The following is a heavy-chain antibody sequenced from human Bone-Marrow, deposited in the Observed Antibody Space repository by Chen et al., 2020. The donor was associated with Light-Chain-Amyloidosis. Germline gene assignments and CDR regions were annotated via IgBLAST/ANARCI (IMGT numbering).Heavy chain of an antibody. CDR1: GYTFPNHW. Sequence: EVQLEQSGPAVKKPGESLKISCKGSGYTFPNHWIGWVRQMPGKGLEWMGVIYPDDSDARYSPSFEGQVTISADKSITTAYLQWRSLKASDTAMYYCARRRDGYNFDYWGQGTLVTVSS. D-gene: IGHD5-12*01. CDR2: IYPDDSDA. V-gene: IGHV5-51*01. J-gene: IGHJ4*02. CDR3: ARRRDGYNFDY.